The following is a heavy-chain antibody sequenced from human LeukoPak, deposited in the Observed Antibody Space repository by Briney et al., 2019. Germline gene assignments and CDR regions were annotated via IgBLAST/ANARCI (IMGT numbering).Heavy chain of an antibody. V-gene: IGHV4-34*01. J-gene: IGHJ4*02. CDR3: ARIGRSGSYVDY. D-gene: IGHD1-26*01. CDR1: GGSVSGYY. CDR2: INHSGST. Sequence: SETLSLTCAVYGGSVSGYYWSWIRQPPGKGLEWIGEINHSGSTNYNPSLKSRVTISVDTSKNQFSLKLSSVTAADTAVYYCARIGRSGSYVDYWGQGTLVTVSS.